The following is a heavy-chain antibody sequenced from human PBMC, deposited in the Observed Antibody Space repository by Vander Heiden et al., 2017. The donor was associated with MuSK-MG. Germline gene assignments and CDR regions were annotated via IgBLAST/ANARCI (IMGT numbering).Heavy chain of an antibody. V-gene: IGHV4-4*07. Sequence: QVQLQESGPGLVKPSETLSLTCTVSDGSISGYYWNWIRQPAGKALEWIGRIYSTGTADYNPSLTSRVIMSVDTSNKQFSLRLTSATAADTAIYYCARGVTGTSWAELRFDPWGQGTLVSVSS. CDR2: IYSTGTA. D-gene: IGHD4-17*01. CDR1: DGSISGYY. J-gene: IGHJ5*02. CDR3: ARGVTGTSWAELRFDP.